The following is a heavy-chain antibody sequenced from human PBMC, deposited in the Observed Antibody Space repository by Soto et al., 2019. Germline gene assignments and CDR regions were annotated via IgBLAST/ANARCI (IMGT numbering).Heavy chain of an antibody. J-gene: IGHJ4*02. Sequence: GGSLRLSCVASGLTFGSRAMSWVRQAPGEGLQWVSTITDTGGDAKYADSVRGRFVISRDNSKKTLYLQMTSLTAEDSAMYYCARGSTDSYPGSRIFDFWGRGTLVTVSS. CDR1: GLTFGSRA. CDR3: ARGSTDSYPGSRIFDF. CDR2: ITDTGGDA. V-gene: IGHV3-23*01. D-gene: IGHD3-10*01.